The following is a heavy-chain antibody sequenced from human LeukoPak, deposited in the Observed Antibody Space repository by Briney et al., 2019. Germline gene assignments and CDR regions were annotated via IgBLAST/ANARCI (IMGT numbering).Heavy chain of an antibody. CDR1: GYTFTGYY. J-gene: IGHJ4*02. Sequence: ASVKVSCKASGYTFTGYYMHWVRQAPGQGLEWMGWINPNSGGTNYAQKFQGRVTMTRDTSISTAYMELSRLRSDDRAVYYCARVRSGSLDRRSFDYWGQGTLVTVSS. V-gene: IGHV1-2*02. CDR3: ARVRSGSLDRRSFDY. D-gene: IGHD1-26*01. CDR2: INPNSGGT.